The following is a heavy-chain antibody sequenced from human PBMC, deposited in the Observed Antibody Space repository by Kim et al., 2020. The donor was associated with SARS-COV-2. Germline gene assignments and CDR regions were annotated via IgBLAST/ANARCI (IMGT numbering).Heavy chain of an antibody. CDR1: GFTFSSYG. Sequence: GGSLRLSCAASGFTFSSYGMHWVRQAPGKGLEWVAVIWYDGSNKYYADSVKGRFTISRDNSKNTLYLQMNSLRAEDTAVYYCARELAAAGPTNWFDTWGQETLVTVSS. J-gene: IGHJ5*02. V-gene: IGHV3-33*01. CDR3: ARELAAAGPTNWFDT. CDR2: IWYDGSNK. D-gene: IGHD6-13*01.